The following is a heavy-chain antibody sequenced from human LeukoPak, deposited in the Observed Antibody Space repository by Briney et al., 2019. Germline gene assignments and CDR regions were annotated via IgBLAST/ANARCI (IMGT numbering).Heavy chain of an antibody. CDR2: VHYGGST. D-gene: IGHD1-26*01. CDR3: ARGVGATHFDY. J-gene: IGHJ4*01. CDR1: GGSITTYY. Sequence: SETLSLTCSVSGGSITTYYWTWIRQPPGKGLEWIGYVHYGGSTNYNPSLKSRVTMSEGTSTNQFSLKLSSVTAADTAVYYCARGVGATHFDYWGHGTLVTVSS. V-gene: IGHV4-59*01.